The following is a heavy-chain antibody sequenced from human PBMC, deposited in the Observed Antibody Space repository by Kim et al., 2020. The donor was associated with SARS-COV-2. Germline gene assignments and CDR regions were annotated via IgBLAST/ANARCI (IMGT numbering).Heavy chain of an antibody. V-gene: IGHV3-7*01. Sequence: GGSLRLSCEASGFTFSSFWMSWVRQAPGKGLEWVADIKQDGSEGYYVDSLKGRFTIFRDNANNSLFLQMTSLRAEDTAVYYCARQQRSWIQLWTNWFDSWGQGTLVSVSS. CDR2: IKQDGSEG. J-gene: IGHJ5*01. CDR3: ARQQRSWIQLWTNWFDS. CDR1: GFTFSSFW. D-gene: IGHD5-18*01.